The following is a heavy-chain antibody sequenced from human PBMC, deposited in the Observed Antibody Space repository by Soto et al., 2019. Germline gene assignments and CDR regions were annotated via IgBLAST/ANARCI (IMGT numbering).Heavy chain of an antibody. CDR1: GGTFSHYV. CDR3: ASAMTSTVVAYFDC. D-gene: IGHD2-2*01. J-gene: IGHJ4*02. CDR2: IIPISGAA. V-gene: IGHV1-69*06. Sequence: QVQLVQSGDEVKKPGSSVKVSCKAAGGTFSHYVVNWVRQALGQGLEWLGRIIPISGAANDAQKVQGRVTITADKSTSPSYRELISVGSEDTAVSYCASAMTSTVVAYFDCGGQGTLVTVAS.